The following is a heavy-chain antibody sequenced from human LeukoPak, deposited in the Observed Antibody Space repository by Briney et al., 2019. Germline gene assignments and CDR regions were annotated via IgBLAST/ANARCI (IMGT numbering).Heavy chain of an antibody. V-gene: IGHV1-3*01. Sequence: ASVKVSCKASGYTFTSYAMHWVRQAPGQRLEWMGWINAGNGNTKYSQKFQGRVTITWDTSASTAYMELSSLRSEDTAVYYCARSAPITIFGVVSYGMDVWGQGTTVTVSS. D-gene: IGHD3-3*01. CDR3: ARSAPITIFGVVSYGMDV. J-gene: IGHJ6*02. CDR1: GYTFTSYA. CDR2: INAGNGNT.